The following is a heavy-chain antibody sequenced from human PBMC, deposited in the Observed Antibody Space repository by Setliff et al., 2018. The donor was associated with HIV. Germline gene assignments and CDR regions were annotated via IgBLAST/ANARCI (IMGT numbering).Heavy chain of an antibody. CDR2: IYPNSGGT. J-gene: IGHJ4*02. V-gene: IGHV1-2*06. CDR3: VGHADSLDY. D-gene: IGHD4-4*01. CDR1: GYTFTGYY. Sequence: ASVKVSCKASGYTFTGYYMHWVRQAPGQGLEWMGRIYPNSGGTNSAQKFQGRVTMTRDTSVSTAYMELNRLRSDDTAVYYCVGHADSLDYWGQGTLVTVSS.